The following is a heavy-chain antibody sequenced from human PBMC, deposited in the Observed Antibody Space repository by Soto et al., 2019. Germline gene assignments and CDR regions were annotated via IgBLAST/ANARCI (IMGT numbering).Heavy chain of an antibody. V-gene: IGHV1-18*01. D-gene: IGHD6-19*01. CDR3: ARDQPIAVAGTAPYRVNYFDY. CDR2: ISAYNGNT. J-gene: IGHJ4*02. Sequence: GASVKVSCKASGYTFTSYGISWVRQAPGQGLEWMGWISAYNGNTNYAQKLQGRVTMTTDTSTSTAYMELRSLRSDDTAVYYCARDQPIAVAGTAPYRVNYFDYWGQGTLVTVSS. CDR1: GYTFTSYG.